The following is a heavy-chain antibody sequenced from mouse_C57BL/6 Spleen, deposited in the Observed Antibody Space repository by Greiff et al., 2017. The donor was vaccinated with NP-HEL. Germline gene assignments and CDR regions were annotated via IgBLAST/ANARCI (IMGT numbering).Heavy chain of an antibody. D-gene: IGHD1-1*01. CDR1: GFSFNTYA. V-gene: IGHV10-1*01. CDR3: VRNYGSSWYFDV. J-gene: IGHJ1*03. Sequence: EVQGVESGGGLVQPKGSLKLSCAASGFSFNTYAMNWVRQAPGKGLEWVARIRSKSNNYATYYADSVKDRFTISRDDSESMLYLQMNNLKTEDTAMYYCVRNYGSSWYFDVWGTGTTVTVSS. CDR2: IRSKSNNYAT.